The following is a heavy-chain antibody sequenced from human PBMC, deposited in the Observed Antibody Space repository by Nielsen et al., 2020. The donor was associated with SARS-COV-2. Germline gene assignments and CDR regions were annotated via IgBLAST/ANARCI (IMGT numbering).Heavy chain of an antibody. Sequence: SETLSLTCTVSGGSISSGGYYWSWIRQHPGKGLEWIGYTYYSGSTYYNPSLKSRVTISVDTSKNQFSLKLSSVTAADTAVYYCARATGITMIVVVMGAFDIWGQGTMVTVSS. V-gene: IGHV4-31*03. D-gene: IGHD3-22*01. CDR1: GGSISSGGYY. CDR3: ARATGITMIVVVMGAFDI. J-gene: IGHJ3*02. CDR2: TYYSGST.